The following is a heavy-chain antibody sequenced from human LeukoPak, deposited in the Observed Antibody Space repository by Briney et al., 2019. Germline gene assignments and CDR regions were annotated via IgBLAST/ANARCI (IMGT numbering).Heavy chain of an antibody. CDR3: AKRDSSGQYHFDY. CDR1: GFTFSSSG. V-gene: IGHV3-23*01. Sequence: GGSLRLSCAASGFTFSSSGMSWVRQAPGKGLEWVSVISGGGGYTYYADSVKGRFTISRDNSKTTLSLQMNSPRAEDTAVYYCAKRDSSGQYHFDYWGQGTLVTVSS. CDR2: ISGGGGYT. D-gene: IGHD3-22*01. J-gene: IGHJ4*02.